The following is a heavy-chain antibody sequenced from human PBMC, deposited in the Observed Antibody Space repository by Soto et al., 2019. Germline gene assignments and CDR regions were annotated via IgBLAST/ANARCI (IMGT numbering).Heavy chain of an antibody. D-gene: IGHD6-13*01. CDR1: GYTFTSYG. CDR2: ISAYNGNT. J-gene: IGHJ6*02. CDR3: ARKWGTRSSWYGVQVGSGMDV. Sequence: ASVKVSCKASGYTFTSYGISWVRQAPGQGLEWMGWISAYNGNTNYAQKLQGRVTMTTDTSTSTAYMELRSLRSDDTAVYYCARKWGTRSSWYGVQVGSGMDVWGQGTTVTVSS. V-gene: IGHV1-18*04.